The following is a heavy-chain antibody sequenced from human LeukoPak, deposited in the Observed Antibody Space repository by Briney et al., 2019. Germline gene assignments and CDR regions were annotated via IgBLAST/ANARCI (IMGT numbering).Heavy chain of an antibody. J-gene: IGHJ4*02. V-gene: IGHV1-46*01. CDR3: ARDKGQQLVLDDY. Sequence: EASVKVSCKASGYTFTIYYMHWVRHAPGQGLEWMGIINPSGGSTSYAQKFQGRVTMTRDTSTSTVCMELSSLRSEDTAVYYCARDKGQQLVLDDYWGQGTLVTVSS. CDR1: GYTFTIYY. CDR2: INPSGGST. D-gene: IGHD6-13*01.